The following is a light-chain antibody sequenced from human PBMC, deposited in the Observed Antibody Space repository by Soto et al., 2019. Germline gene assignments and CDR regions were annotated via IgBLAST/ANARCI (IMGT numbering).Light chain of an antibody. Sequence: QSALTQPASVSGSPGQSITISCTGTSSDVGGYIYVSWYQQHLGKAPKLMIYDVTSRPSGVSYRFSGSKSGNTASLTISGLQAEDEADYYRSSYTTSSSYVFGTGTKVTVL. J-gene: IGLJ1*01. CDR3: SSYTTSSSYV. CDR2: DVT. V-gene: IGLV2-14*01. CDR1: SSDVGGYIY.